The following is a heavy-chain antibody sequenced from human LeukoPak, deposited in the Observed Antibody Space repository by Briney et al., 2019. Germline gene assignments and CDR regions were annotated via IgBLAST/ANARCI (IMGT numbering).Heavy chain of an antibody. CDR2: ISNDESNK. CDR3: ARDNPVVAAAGVVSD. Sequence: GPLRLSCAASGFPFSSYGLHWVRQAPGKGLEWVAVISNDESNKFYADSVRGRFTISRDNSKNTLYLQMNSLRAEDTAVYYCARDNPVVAAAGVVSDWGQGTLVTVSS. V-gene: IGHV3-30*14. J-gene: IGHJ4*02. CDR1: GFPFSSYG. D-gene: IGHD6-13*01.